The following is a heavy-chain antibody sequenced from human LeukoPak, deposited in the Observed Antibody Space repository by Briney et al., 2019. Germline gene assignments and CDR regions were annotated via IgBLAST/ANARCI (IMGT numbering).Heavy chain of an antibody. CDR1: GGSMSSYY. J-gene: IGHJ3*02. V-gene: IGHV4-4*07. Sequence: SETLSLTCTVSGGSMSSYYWSWIRQPAGKGLEWIGRIYTSGSTNYNPSLKSRVTMSVDTSKNQFSLKLSSVTAADTAVYYCARDYSGYDSDAFDIWGQGTMVTVSS. CDR3: ARDYSGYDSDAFDI. CDR2: IYTSGST. D-gene: IGHD5-12*01.